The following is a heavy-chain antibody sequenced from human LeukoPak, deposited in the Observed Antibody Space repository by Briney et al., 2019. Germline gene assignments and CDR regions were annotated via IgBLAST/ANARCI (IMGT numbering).Heavy chain of an antibody. CDR1: GFTFSSYS. D-gene: IGHD3-10*01. CDR2: ISSSSNTI. J-gene: IGHJ4*02. Sequence: PGGALRLSCPASGFTFSSYSMNWVRQAPAKEREGVSCISSSSNTIYYAGSVNCPFTNSSDNAKNTLYLQMYRLRAEDTAVYYCAVVGSWCGEFDCWGQGALVTVSS. CDR3: AVVGSWCGEFDC. V-gene: IGHV3-48*01.